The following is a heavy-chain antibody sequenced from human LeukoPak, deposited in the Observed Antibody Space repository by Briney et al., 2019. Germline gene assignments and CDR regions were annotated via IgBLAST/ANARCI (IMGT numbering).Heavy chain of an antibody. Sequence: SGGSLRLSCAASGFTFRTSGMNWVRQAPGKGLEWVSYISSSGTTISYAQSVKGRFTITRDNAQNSLTLHMNTLRADDTAVYYCAKDGETHFDHWGQGTLVTVSS. CDR3: AKDGETHFDH. V-gene: IGHV3-48*01. CDR1: GFTFRTSG. J-gene: IGHJ4*02. CDR2: ISSSGTTI. D-gene: IGHD2-21*01.